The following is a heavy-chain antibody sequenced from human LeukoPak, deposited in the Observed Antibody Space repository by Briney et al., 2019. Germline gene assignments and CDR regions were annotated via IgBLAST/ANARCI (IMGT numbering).Heavy chain of an antibody. Sequence: ASVKVSCKASGYTFTSYGISWVRQAPGQGLEWMGWISAYNGNTNYAQKFQGRVTITTDESTSTAYMELSSLRSEDTAVYYCARGSGSYPTNFDYWGQGTLVTVSS. J-gene: IGHJ4*02. V-gene: IGHV1-18*01. CDR1: GYTFTSYG. CDR2: ISAYNGNT. CDR3: ARGSGSYPTNFDY. D-gene: IGHD1-26*01.